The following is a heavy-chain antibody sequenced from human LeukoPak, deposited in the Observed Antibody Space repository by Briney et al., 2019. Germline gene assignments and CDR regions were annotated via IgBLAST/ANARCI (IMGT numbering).Heavy chain of an antibody. CDR1: DYSVSSGNY. V-gene: IGHV4-38-2*01. CDR2: VYHSGST. CDR3: ARNDSSGYFDY. Sequence: SETLSLTCAVSDYSVSSGNYWGWIRQPPGKGLEWIGSVYHSGSTHYSPSLKSRVTIAVDTSKNQFSLKLSSVTAADTAVYYCARNDSSGYFDYWGQGTLVTVSS. J-gene: IGHJ4*02. D-gene: IGHD3-22*01.